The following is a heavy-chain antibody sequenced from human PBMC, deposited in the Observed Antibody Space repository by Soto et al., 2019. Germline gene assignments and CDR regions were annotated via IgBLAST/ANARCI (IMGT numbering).Heavy chain of an antibody. V-gene: IGHV1-69*04. J-gene: IGHJ6*03. D-gene: IGHD4-17*01. CDR3: ARDRGRGYGDYPYYMDV. CDR2: IIPILGIA. CDR1: GGTFSSYT. Sequence: ASVKVSCKASGGTFSSYTISWVRQAPGQGLEWMGRIIPILGIANYAQKFQGRVTITADKSTSTAYMELSSLRSEDTAVYYCARDRGRGYGDYPYYMDVWGKGTSVTVSS.